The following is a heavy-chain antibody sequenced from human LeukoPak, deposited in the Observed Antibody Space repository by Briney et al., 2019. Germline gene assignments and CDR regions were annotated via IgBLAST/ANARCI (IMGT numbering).Heavy chain of an antibody. V-gene: IGHV3-49*04. CDR2: IRSKAYGGTT. J-gene: IGHJ6*02. CDR1: GFTFGDYA. CDR3: TRNVPDWNYAMDV. D-gene: IGHD3/OR15-3a*01. Sequence: PGGSLRLSCTASGFTFGDYALTWVRQAPGKGPEWLSFIRSKAYGGTTEYAASLKGRFTISRDDSKSIAYLQMNSLKTEDTAVYYCTRNVPDWNYAMDVWGQGTTVTVSS.